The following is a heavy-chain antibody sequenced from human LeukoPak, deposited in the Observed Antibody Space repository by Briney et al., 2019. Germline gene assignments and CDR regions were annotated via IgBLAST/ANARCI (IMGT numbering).Heavy chain of an antibody. D-gene: IGHD6-13*01. CDR3: ARSGYSSSWYPYYYYYYMDV. CDR1: GGSISSSNW. J-gene: IGHJ6*03. CDR2: IYHSGST. Sequence: MASETLSLTCAVSGGSISSSNWWSWVRQPPGKGLEWIGEIYHSGSTNYNPSLKSRVTISVDKSKNQFSLKLSSVTAADTAVYYCARSGYSSSWYPYYYYYYMDVWGKGTTVTVSS. V-gene: IGHV4-4*02.